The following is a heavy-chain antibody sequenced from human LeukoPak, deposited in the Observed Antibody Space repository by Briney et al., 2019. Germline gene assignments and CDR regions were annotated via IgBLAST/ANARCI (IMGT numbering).Heavy chain of an antibody. CDR2: INHSGST. V-gene: IGHV4-34*01. CDR1: GGSFSGYY. Sequence: PSETLSLTCAVYGGSFSGYYWSWIRQPPGKGLEWIGEINHSGSTNYNPSLKSRVTISVDTSKNQFSLKLSSVTAADTAVYYCARVPIAVAGRLPYRYWGKGTLVTVSS. D-gene: IGHD6-19*01. J-gene: IGHJ4*02. CDR3: ARVPIAVAGRLPYRY.